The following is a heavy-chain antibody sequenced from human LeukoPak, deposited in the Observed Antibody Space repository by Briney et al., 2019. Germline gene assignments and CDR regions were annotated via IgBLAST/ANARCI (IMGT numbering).Heavy chain of an antibody. V-gene: IGHV4-34*01. CDR2: INHSGST. CDR3: ARAASYGFWCVYHFYFDC. Sequence: SETLSLTCAVYGGSFSGYYWSWIRQPPGKGLEWIGEINHSGSTTYNPSLKSRFNISVDSSKSQCSLKLSCVPAADTAVYDCARAASYGFWCVYHFYFDCWGEGTLVPVSS. J-gene: IGHJ4*02. D-gene: IGHD3-3*01. CDR1: GGSFSGYY.